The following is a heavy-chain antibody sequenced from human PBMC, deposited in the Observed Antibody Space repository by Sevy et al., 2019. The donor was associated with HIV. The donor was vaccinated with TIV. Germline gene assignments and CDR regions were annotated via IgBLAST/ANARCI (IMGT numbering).Heavy chain of an antibody. J-gene: IGHJ4*02. CDR3: ARDLRGITGTSFDY. V-gene: IGHV3-21*01. D-gene: IGHD1-7*01. Sequence: GGSLRLSFAASGFTFSSYSMNWVRQAPGKGLEWVSSISSSSSYIYYADSVKGRFTISRDNAKNSLYLQMNSLRAEDTAVYYCARDLRGITGTSFDYWGQGTLVTVSS. CDR1: GFTFSSYS. CDR2: ISSSSSYI.